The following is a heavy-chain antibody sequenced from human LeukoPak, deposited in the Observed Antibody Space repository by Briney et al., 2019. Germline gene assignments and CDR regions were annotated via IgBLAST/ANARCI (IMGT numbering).Heavy chain of an antibody. CDR3: AREGVLYGSGRENGY. CDR1: RYTFTSYY. D-gene: IGHD3-10*01. Sequence: GASVKVSCKASRYTFTSYYMHWVRQAPGQGLEWMGWINPNSGGTNYAQKFQGRVTMTRDTSISTAYMELSRLRSDDTAVYYCAREGVLYGSGRENGYWGQGTLVTVSS. CDR2: INPNSGGT. J-gene: IGHJ4*02. V-gene: IGHV1-2*02.